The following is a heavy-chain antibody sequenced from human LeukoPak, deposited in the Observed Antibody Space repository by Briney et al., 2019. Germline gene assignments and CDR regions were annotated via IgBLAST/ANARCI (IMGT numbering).Heavy chain of an antibody. CDR3: AKEGGHSYDYFDY. V-gene: IGHV3-23*01. D-gene: IGHD2-15*01. CDR2: IGSGGST. Sequence: GGSLRLSCAASGFTFSSYSMNWVRQAPGKGLEWVSGIGSGGSTYHADSVQGRFTISRDNSKNMLYLQMSSLRAEDTALYYCAKEGGHSYDYFDYWGQGTLVTVSS. J-gene: IGHJ4*02. CDR1: GFTFSSYS.